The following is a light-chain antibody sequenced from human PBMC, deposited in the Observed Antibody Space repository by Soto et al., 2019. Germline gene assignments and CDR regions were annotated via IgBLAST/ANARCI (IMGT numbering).Light chain of an antibody. CDR2: DAS. V-gene: IGKV3-11*02. CDR1: QSVGSY. Sequence: EIVVTQSPATLSLSPGERATLSCRTSQSVGSYVAWYQKKPGQAPRLLIYDASNRATGIPARFSGSGSGRDFTLTINSLEPEDFSVYYCQQRSNWPPLTFGGGTKVEIK. J-gene: IGKJ4*01. CDR3: QQRSNWPPLT.